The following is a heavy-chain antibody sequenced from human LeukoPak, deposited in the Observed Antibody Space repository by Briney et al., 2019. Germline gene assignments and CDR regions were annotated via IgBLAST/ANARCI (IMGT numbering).Heavy chain of an antibody. D-gene: IGHD3-9*01. Sequence: PGESLKISCKGSEYSFTNYWITWVRQMPGKGLEWMGRIDPSDSYTNYSPSFQGHVTISADKSISTAYLPWSSLKASDTAMYYCATSDILTGYRKLVYWGQGTLVTVSS. CDR1: EYSFTNYW. J-gene: IGHJ4*02. CDR3: ATSDILTGYRKLVY. V-gene: IGHV5-10-1*01. CDR2: IDPSDSYT.